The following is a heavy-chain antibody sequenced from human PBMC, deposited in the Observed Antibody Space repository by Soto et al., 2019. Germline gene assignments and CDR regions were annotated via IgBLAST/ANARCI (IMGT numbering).Heavy chain of an antibody. CDR1: GFTFSSYA. CDR3: ASIRWLSPPTDY. D-gene: IGHD3-22*01. CDR2: ISGSGGST. V-gene: IGHV3-23*01. Sequence: GSLRLSCAASGFTFSSYAMSWVRQAPGKGLEWVSAISGSGGSTYYADSVKGRFTISRDNSKNTLYLQMNSLRAEDTAVYYCASIRWLSPPTDYWGQGTLVTVSS. J-gene: IGHJ4*02.